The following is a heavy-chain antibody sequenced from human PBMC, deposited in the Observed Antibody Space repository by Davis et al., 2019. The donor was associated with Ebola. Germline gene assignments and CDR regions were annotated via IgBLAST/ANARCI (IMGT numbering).Heavy chain of an antibody. J-gene: IGHJ6*02. CDR2: ISSSRSYV. CDR1: GLTFSSYS. Sequence: GGSLRLSCAASGLTFSSYSMNWVRQAPGKGLEWVSSISSSRSYVDYADSVKGRFTISRDNAKNSVDLQMNSLKAEDSAVYYCARELVLGYYGMDVWGQGTTVTVSS. D-gene: IGHD7-27*01. V-gene: IGHV3-21*01. CDR3: ARELVLGYYGMDV.